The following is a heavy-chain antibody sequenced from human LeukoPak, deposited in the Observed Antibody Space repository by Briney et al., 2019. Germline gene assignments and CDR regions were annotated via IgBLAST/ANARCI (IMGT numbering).Heavy chain of an antibody. CDR3: ARGYGSVSYYF. CDR2: TYNVGTT. D-gene: IGHD3-10*01. V-gene: IGHV3-66*01. CDR1: GFSVSSNY. J-gene: IGHJ4*02. Sequence: GGSLRLSCAASGFSVSSNYMNWVRQAPGKGLEWVSITYNVGTTYYTDSVKGRFTISRDNSKNTLYLQMNSLRADDTAVYYCARGYGSVSYYFWGEGTLVTVSS.